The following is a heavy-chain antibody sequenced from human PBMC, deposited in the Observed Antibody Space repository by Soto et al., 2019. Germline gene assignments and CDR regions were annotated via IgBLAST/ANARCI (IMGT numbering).Heavy chain of an antibody. V-gene: IGHV4-59*12. D-gene: IGHD3-16*01. CDR3: AKSAGGLFDY. Sequence: PSETLSLTCTVSGGSISSYYWSWIRQPPGKGLEWIGCIYYSGSTNYNPSLKSRVTISVDTSKNQFSLKLTSVTAADTALYYCAKSAGGLFDYWGQGSLVTVSS. J-gene: IGHJ4*02. CDR1: GGSISSYY. CDR2: IYYSGST.